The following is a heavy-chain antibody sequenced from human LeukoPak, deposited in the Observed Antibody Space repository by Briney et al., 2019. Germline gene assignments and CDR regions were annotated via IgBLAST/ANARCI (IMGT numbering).Heavy chain of an antibody. CDR1: GFTFSSYW. CDR2: INQDGSEK. D-gene: IGHD4-17*01. J-gene: IGHJ4*02. V-gene: IGHV3-7*01. Sequence: GGSLRLSCAASGFTFSSYWMSWVRQAPGKGLEWVANINQDGSEKHFVDSVKGRFTISRDNAKNSLYLQINSLRAEDTAVYYCASTRTTVTQPLDYWGQGTLVTVSS. CDR3: ASTRTTVTQPLDY.